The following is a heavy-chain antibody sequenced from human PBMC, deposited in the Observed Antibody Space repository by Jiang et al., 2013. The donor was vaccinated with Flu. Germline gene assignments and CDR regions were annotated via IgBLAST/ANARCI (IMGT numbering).Heavy chain of an antibody. V-gene: IGHV3-21*01. CDR1: GFTFSSYS. J-gene: IGHJ4*02. CDR2: ISSSSSYI. CDR3: ARVVPVSNYPDY. D-gene: IGHD4-11*01. Sequence: QLLESGGGLVKPGGSLRLSCAASGFTFSSYSMNWVRQAPGKGLEWVSSISSSSSYIYYADSVKGRFTISRDNAKNSLYLQMNSLRAEDTAVYYCARVVPVSNYPDYWGQGTLVTVSS.